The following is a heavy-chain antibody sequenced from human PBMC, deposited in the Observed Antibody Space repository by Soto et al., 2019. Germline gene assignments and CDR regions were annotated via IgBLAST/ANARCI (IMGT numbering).Heavy chain of an antibody. V-gene: IGHV1-69*01. J-gene: IGHJ4*02. CDR2: IIPIYGRV. CDR1: GVTFSNNG. CDR3: ARELPGAGNPN. D-gene: IGHD6-19*01. Sequence: QVQLVQSGAEVKKPGSSVKVSCRASGVTFSNNGFSWVRQAPGQGLEWMGAIIPIYGRVNYAQRFQGRITITADESTATTYMDLSSLRSEDTAVYYCARELPGAGNPNWGQGTLVTVSS.